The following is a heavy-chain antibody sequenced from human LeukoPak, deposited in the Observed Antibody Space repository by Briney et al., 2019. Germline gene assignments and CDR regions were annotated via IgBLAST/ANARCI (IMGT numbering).Heavy chain of an antibody. V-gene: IGHV4-34*01. CDR3: ARGGGYSYGFGIDY. D-gene: IGHD5-18*01. CDR1: GGSFSGYY. CDR2: INHSGST. Sequence: SETLSLTCAVYGGSFSGYYWSWIRQPPGKGLEWIGEINHSGSTNYNPSLKSRVTISVDTSKNQFYLKLSSVTAADTAVYYCARGGGYSYGFGIDYWGQGTLVTVSS. J-gene: IGHJ4*02.